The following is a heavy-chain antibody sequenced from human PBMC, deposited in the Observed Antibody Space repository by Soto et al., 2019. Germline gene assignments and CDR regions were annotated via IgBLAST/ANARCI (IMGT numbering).Heavy chain of an antibody. V-gene: IGHV4-61*01. CDR1: GCSFKSESYY. J-gene: IGHJ4*02. D-gene: IGHD3-3*01. CDR3: ARDFAYFDS. CDR2: VYQTGRT. Sequence: VQLQESGPGLVKPSETLSFTCTVSGCSFKSESYYWHWIRQPTGKGLEWNGYVYQTGRTSYNPSLKSQVSISMNKSKNQFSLNLDYVTAAGTTVYFCARDFAYFDSWGQGTLVTVSS.